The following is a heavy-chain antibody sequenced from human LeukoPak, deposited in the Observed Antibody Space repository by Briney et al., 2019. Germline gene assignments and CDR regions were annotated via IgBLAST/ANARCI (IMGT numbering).Heavy chain of an antibody. CDR2: ISGSGGGT. CDR3: AKRGVVIRVILVGFHKEAYYFDS. D-gene: IGHD3-22*01. J-gene: IGHJ4*02. Sequence: GGSLRLSCAVSGITLSNYGMRWVRQAPGKGLEWVAGISGSGGGTVYADSVKGRFTISRDNPKNTLYLQMNSLRAEDTAVYFCAKRGVVIRVILVGFHKEAYYFDSWGQGALVTVSS. V-gene: IGHV3-23*01. CDR1: GITLSNYG.